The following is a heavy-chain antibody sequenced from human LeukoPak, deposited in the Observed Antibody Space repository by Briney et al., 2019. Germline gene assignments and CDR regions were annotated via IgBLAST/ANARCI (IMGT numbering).Heavy chain of an antibody. CDR1: GGTFSSYA. D-gene: IGHD3-22*01. CDR3: ARSSGSYYDSSGSQDY. V-gene: IGHV1-18*01. Sequence: ASVKVSCKASGGTFSSYAISWVRQAPGQGLEWMGWINPNSGGTNYAQKLQGRVTMTTDTSTSTAYMELRSLRSDDTAVYYCARSSGSYYDSSGSQDYWGQGTLVTVSS. J-gene: IGHJ4*02. CDR2: INPNSGGT.